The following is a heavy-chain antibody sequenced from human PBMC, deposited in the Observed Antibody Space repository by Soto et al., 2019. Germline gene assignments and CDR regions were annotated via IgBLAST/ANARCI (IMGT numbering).Heavy chain of an antibody. CDR2: IYYSGST. CDR1: GGSISSGGYY. J-gene: IGHJ6*02. Sequence: TLSLTCTVSGGSISSGGYYWSWIRQHPGKGLEWIGYIYYSGSTYYNPSLKSRVTISVDTSKNQFSLKLSSVTAADTAVYYCASSGIAARRRPYYYYGMDVWGQGTTVTVSS. V-gene: IGHV4-31*03. D-gene: IGHD6-6*01. CDR3: ASSGIAARRRPYYYYGMDV.